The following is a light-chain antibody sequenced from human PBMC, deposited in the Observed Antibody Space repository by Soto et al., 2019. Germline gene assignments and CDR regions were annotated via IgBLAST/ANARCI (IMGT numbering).Light chain of an antibody. CDR2: GAS. V-gene: IGKV3-15*01. CDR1: QAETSN. CDR3: PQYHDWPRT. J-gene: IGKJ1*01. Sequence: VMTQSPDTPAVSPGETANLSCRASQAETSNLAWYQQKAGRSHRLLLAGASSRDAGMPARFSGSGSGTEFMLTNGRLQSEALAVYCCPQYHDWPRTFGQGTKV.